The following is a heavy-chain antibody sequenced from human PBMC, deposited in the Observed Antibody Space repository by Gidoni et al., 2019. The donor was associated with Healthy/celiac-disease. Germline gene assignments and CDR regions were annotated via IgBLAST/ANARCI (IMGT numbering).Heavy chain of an antibody. V-gene: IGHV3-72*01. J-gene: IGHJ4*02. CDR2: TRNKPNSYTT. CDR1: GFTFSDHY. CDR3: ARGSTGTVGAPPDF. Sequence: EVHLVESGGGLVQPGGYLKLSCAASGFTFSDHYMDWVRQAPGKGLEWVGRTRNKPNSYTTEYAASVKGRFTISRDDSKNSVFLQMNSLKTEDTAVYYCARGSTGTVGAPPDFWGQGTLVTVSS. D-gene: IGHD1-26*01.